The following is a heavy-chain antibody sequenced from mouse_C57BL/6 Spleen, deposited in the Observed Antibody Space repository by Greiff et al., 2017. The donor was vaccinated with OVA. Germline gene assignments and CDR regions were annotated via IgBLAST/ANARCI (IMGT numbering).Heavy chain of an antibody. CDR3: ARDYYGSSFFDY. V-gene: IGHV1-61*01. Sequence: VPLQQPGAELVRPGSSVKLSCKASGYTFTSYWVDLVKQRPGQGLEWIGNIYPSDSETHYNQKFKDKATLTVDKSSSTAYMQLSSLTSEDSAVYYCARDYYGSSFFDYWGQGTTLTVSS. CDR2: IYPSDSET. CDR1: GYTFTSYW. D-gene: IGHD1-1*01. J-gene: IGHJ2*01.